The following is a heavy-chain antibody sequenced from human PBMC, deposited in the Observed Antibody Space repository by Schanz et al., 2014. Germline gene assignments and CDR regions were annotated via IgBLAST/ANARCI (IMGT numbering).Heavy chain of an antibody. CDR3: AKALKPYIASRNGMDV. Sequence: QVQLVESGGGVVQPGGSLRLSCAASRIAFSNCAMHWVRQAPGKGLEWVAFIRYDESNEYYADSVKGRFTISRDNSKNTLYLQMNSLRPEDTAVYYCAKALKPYIASRNGMDVWGQGTTVTVSS. CDR2: IRYDESNE. CDR1: RIAFSNCA. D-gene: IGHD3-16*01. J-gene: IGHJ6*02. V-gene: IGHV3-30*02.